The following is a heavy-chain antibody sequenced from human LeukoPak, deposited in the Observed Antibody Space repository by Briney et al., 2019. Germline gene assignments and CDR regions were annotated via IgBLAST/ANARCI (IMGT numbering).Heavy chain of an antibody. V-gene: IGHV3-23*01. CDR1: GFTFSSYG. D-gene: IGHD3-10*01. J-gene: IGHJ4*02. CDR3: AKAPPTYYYGSGTWDY. Sequence: PGGSLRLSCAASGFTFSSYGMSWVRQAPGKGLEWVSAISGSGGSTYYADSVKGRFTISRDNSKNTLYLQMNSLRAEDTAVYYCAKAPPTYYYGSGTWDYWGQGTLVTVSS. CDR2: ISGSGGST.